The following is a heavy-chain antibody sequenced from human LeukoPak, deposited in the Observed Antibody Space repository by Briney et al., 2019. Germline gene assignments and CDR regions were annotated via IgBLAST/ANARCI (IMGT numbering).Heavy chain of an antibody. CDR2: ISGSGGST. V-gene: IGHV3-23*01. CDR1: GFTFSSYA. D-gene: IGHD3-3*01. CDR3: ATVRSGVLRFLEWLPPDYYYYYGMDV. J-gene: IGHJ6*02. Sequence: GGSLRLSCAASGFTFSSYAMSWVRQAPGKGLEWVSAISGSGGSTYYADSVKGRFTISRDNSKNTLYLQINSLRAEDTAVYYCATVRSGVLRFLEWLPPDYYYYYGMDVWGQGTTVTVSS.